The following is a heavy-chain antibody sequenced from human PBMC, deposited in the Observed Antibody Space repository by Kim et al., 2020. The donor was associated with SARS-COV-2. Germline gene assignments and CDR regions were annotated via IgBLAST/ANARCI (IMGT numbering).Heavy chain of an antibody. D-gene: IGHD6-19*01. CDR1: GYTFTSYD. Sequence: ASVKVSCKASGYTFTSYDINWVRQATGQGLEWMGWMNPNSGNTGYAQKFQGRVTMTRNTSISTAYMELSSLRSEDTAVYYCARSPGPYSSGRVAAHGGFYYYYYGMDVWGQGTTVTVSS. V-gene: IGHV1-8*01. CDR3: ARSPGPYSSGRVAAHGGFYYYYYGMDV. CDR2: MNPNSGNT. J-gene: IGHJ6*02.